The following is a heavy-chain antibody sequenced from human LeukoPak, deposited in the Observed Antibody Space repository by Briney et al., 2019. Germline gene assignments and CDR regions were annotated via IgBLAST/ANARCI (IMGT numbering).Heavy chain of an antibody. D-gene: IGHD1-26*01. J-gene: IGHJ4*02. CDR1: GFTFSSYA. V-gene: IGHV3-23*01. Sequence: PGASLRLSCAASGFTFSSYAMSWVRQAPGKGLEWVSAISGSGGSTYYADSVKGRFTISRDNSKNTLYLQMSSLRAEDTAVYYCAAMWELPSSFDYWGQGTLVTVSS. CDR3: AAMWELPSSFDY. CDR2: ISGSGGST.